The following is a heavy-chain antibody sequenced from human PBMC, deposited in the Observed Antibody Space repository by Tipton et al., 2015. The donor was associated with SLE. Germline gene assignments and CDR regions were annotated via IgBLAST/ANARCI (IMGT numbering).Heavy chain of an antibody. V-gene: IGHV3-30*02. Sequence: GSLRLSCAASGFTFSSYGMHWVRQAPGKGLEWVAFIRYDGSNKYYADSVKGRFTISRDNSKNTLYLQMNSLRAEDTAVYYCARALTYFYDSSGYAYWGQGTLVPVSS. D-gene: IGHD3-22*01. CDR3: ARALTYFYDSSGYAY. J-gene: IGHJ4*02. CDR1: GFTFSSYG. CDR2: IRYDGSNK.